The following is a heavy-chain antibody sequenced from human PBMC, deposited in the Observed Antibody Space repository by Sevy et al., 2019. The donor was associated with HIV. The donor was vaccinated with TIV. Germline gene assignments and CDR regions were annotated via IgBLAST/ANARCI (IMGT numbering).Heavy chain of an antibody. V-gene: IGHV5-51*01. D-gene: IGHD3-22*01. CDR1: GYRFTSYW. J-gene: IGHJ4*02. CDR3: ARRVYDSSGYPQYYFDY. Sequence: GESLKISCKGSGYRFTSYWIGWVRQMSGKGLEWMGIVYPDDSDIRYSPSFQGQVTISADKSISTAYLQWSSLKASDTAMYLCARRVYDSSGYPQYYFDYWGQGTLVTVSS. CDR2: VYPDDSDI.